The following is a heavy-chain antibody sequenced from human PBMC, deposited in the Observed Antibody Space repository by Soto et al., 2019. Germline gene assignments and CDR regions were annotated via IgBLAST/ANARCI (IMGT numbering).Heavy chain of an antibody. Sequence: GGSLRLSCAASGFTFSSYGMHWVRQAPGKGLEWVAVISYDGSNKYYADSVKGRFTISRDNSKNTLYLQMNSLRAEDTAVYYCAKDRGRSGSYPRPRNLGGMDVWGQGTTVTVSS. CDR1: GFTFSSYG. CDR3: AKDRGRSGSYPRPRNLGGMDV. D-gene: IGHD3-10*01. CDR2: ISYDGSNK. V-gene: IGHV3-30*18. J-gene: IGHJ6*02.